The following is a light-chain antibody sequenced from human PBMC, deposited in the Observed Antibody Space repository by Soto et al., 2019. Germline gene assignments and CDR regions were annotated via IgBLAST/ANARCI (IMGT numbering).Light chain of an antibody. Sequence: QSALTQPPSVSAAPGQKVTISCSGSSSNIGNNYVSWYQQLPGTAPQLLIYDNIERPSGIPDRFSGSKSGTSATLGITGLQTGDEADYYCGTWDSSLSAVVFGGGTKLTVL. CDR3: GTWDSSLSAVV. CDR1: SSNIGNNY. J-gene: IGLJ2*01. V-gene: IGLV1-51*01. CDR2: DNI.